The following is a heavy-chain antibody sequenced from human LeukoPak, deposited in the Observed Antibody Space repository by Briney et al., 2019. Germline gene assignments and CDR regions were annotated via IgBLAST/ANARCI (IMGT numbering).Heavy chain of an antibody. V-gene: IGHV3-48*03. D-gene: IGHD3-22*01. CDR3: ARGSGYLETFDY. CDR2: ISSSGSTI. CDR1: GLTFSSYE. J-gene: IGHJ4*02. Sequence: PGGSLRLSCAASGLTFSSYEMNWVRQAPGKGLEWVSYISSSGSTIYYADSVKGRFTISRDNSRNTLYLQMNSLRAEDTAVYYCARGSGYLETFDYWGQGTLVTVSS.